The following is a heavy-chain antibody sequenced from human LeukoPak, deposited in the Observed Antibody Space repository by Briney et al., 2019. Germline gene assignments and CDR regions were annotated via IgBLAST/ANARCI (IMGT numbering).Heavy chain of an antibody. CDR3: ARSYYYDSSGYYLRDFDY. CDR2: IWYDGSNK. D-gene: IGHD3-22*01. J-gene: IGHJ4*02. V-gene: IGHV3-33*01. Sequence: GGSLRLSCAASGFTFSSYGMHWVRQAPGKGLEWVAVIWYDGSNKYYADSAKGRFTISRDNSKNTLYLQMNSLRAEDTAVYYCARSYYYDSSGYYLRDFDYWGQGTLVTVSS. CDR1: GFTFSSYG.